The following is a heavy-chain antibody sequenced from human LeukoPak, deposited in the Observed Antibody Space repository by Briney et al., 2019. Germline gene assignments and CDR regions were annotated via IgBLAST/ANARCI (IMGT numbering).Heavy chain of an antibody. V-gene: IGHV3-23*01. D-gene: IGHD2-15*01. CDR2: ISGSGGST. CDR3: AKDLRYCGGGSCYNS. J-gene: IGHJ4*02. Sequence: GGSLRLSCAASGFTFSSYAMSWVRQAPGKGLEWVSAISGSGGSTYYADSVKGRFTISRDNSKNTLYLQMNSLRAEDTAVYYCAKDLRYCGGGSCYNSWGQGTLVTVSS. CDR1: GFTFSSYA.